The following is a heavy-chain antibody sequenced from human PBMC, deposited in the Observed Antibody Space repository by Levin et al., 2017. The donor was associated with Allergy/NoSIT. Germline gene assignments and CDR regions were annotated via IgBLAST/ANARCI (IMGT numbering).Heavy chain of an antibody. V-gene: IGHV3-23*01. CDR3: AKDYGDYGGNEAFDI. CDR1: GFTSTYYA. Sequence: PGGSLRLSCAASGFTSTYYAMTWVRQAPGKGLEWVSTISSTGSNTYYADSVKGRFTISRDNSKNTLYVQMNSLRAEDTALYYCAKDYGDYGGNEAFDIWGHGTMVIVSS. CDR2: ISSTGSNT. J-gene: IGHJ3*02. D-gene: IGHD4-17*01.